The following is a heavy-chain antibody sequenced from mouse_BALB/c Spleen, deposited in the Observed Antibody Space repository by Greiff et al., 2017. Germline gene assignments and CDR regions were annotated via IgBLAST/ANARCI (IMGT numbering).Heavy chain of an antibody. J-gene: IGHJ4*01. CDR3: AREGGYAMDY. Sequence: EVKLQESGGGLVKPGGSLKLSCAASGFTFSSYAMSWVRQSPEKRLEWVAEISSGGSYTYYPDTVTGRFTISRDNAKNTLYLEMSSLRSEDTAMYYCAREGGYAMDYWGQGTSVTVSS. V-gene: IGHV5-9-4*01. CDR2: ISSGGSYT. CDR1: GFTFSSYA.